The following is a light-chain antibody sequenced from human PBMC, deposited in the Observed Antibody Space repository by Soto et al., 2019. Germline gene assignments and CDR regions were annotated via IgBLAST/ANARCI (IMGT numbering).Light chain of an antibody. CDR2: DVT. Sequence: QSALTQPRSVSGSPGQSLTISCTGTSSDVGGYNYVSWYQQYPDKVPKLMIYDVTKRPSGVPDRFSGSKSGNTASLTISGLQAEDEADYYCCSHAGSYTYVFGTGTQLTVL. J-gene: IGLJ6*01. CDR1: SSDVGGYNY. CDR3: CSHAGSYTYV. V-gene: IGLV2-11*01.